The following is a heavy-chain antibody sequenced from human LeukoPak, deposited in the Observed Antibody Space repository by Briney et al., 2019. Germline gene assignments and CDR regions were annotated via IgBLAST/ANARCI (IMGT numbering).Heavy chain of an antibody. CDR2: INHSGST. V-gene: IGHV4-34*01. J-gene: IGHJ2*01. CDR3: ARSYDFWSGYSFWYFDL. CDR1: GGSFSGYY. D-gene: IGHD3-3*01. Sequence: PSETLSLTCAVYGGSFSGYYWSWIRQPPGKGLEWIGEINHSGSTNYNPSLKSRVTISVDTSKNQFSPKLSSVTAADTAVYYCARSYDFWSGYSFWYFDLWGRGTLVTVSS.